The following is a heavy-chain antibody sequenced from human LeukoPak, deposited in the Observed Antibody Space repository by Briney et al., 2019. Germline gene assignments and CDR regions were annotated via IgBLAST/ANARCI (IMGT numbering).Heavy chain of an antibody. D-gene: IGHD3-22*01. CDR2: ISGSGGST. J-gene: IGHJ4*02. V-gene: IGHV3-23*01. CDR3: AKDGGQGGIYYYDSSGPHFDY. Sequence: GGSLRLSCAASGFTFSSYAMSWVRQAPGKGLEWVSAISGSGGSTYYADSVRGRFTISRDNSKNTLYLQMNSLRAEDTAVYYCAKDGGQGGIYYYDSSGPHFDYWGQGTLVTVSS. CDR1: GFTFSSYA.